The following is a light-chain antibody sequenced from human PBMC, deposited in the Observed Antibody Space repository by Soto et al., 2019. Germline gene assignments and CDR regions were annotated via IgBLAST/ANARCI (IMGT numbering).Light chain of an antibody. Sequence: DIQMTQSPSSVSASVGDRVTMTCRASQGISSWLVWYQQKAGKAPKLLIYAASKLQSGVPSRFSGSGSGTDFTLTISSLQPEDSATYYCQQASSFPQTFGQGTKVEIK. CDR2: AAS. CDR1: QGISSW. J-gene: IGKJ1*01. V-gene: IGKV1-12*01. CDR3: QQASSFPQT.